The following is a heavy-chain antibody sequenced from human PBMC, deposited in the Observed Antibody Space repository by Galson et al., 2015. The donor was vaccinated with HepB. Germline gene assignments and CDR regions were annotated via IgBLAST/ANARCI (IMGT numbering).Heavy chain of an antibody. D-gene: IGHD2-15*01. CDR2: ISAYNGKT. V-gene: IGHV1-18*01. Sequence: SVKVSCKASGYTFNTYGISWVRQAPGQGLEWMGWISAYNGKTNYTQEVQGRVTMTTDTSTSTAYMELRSLRSDDTAVYYCARGALVVVVGGTPNNWFDPWGQGTLVTVSS. CDR1: GYTFNTYG. J-gene: IGHJ5*02. CDR3: ARGALVVVVGGTPNNWFDP.